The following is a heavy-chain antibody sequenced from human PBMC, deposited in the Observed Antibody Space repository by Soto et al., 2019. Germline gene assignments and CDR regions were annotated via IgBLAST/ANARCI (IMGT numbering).Heavy chain of an antibody. V-gene: IGHV3-74*01. CDR1: GFTFNTCW. D-gene: IGHD3-10*01. Sequence: GGSLRLSCAASGFTFNTCWMNWVRQAPGKGLVWLSGIKSHGTSRSYAYSVRVRFTISIDKGRITFSREMNSGRAEHTAVYFCARVSGDHSGSISYGWDAWGQGTRVTVSS. CDR2: IKSHGTSR. J-gene: IGHJ6*02. CDR3: ARVSGDHSGSISYGWDA.